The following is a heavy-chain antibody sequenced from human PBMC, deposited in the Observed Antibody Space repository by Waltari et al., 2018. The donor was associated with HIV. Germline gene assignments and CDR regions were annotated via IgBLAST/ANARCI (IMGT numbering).Heavy chain of an antibody. V-gene: IGHV2-5*01. CDR3: AHRPSYAVTQQAEFDP. J-gene: IGHJ5*02. CDR1: GFSLNTTGVS. Sequence: QITLKESGQRLVKSTQTLTLTCTVSGFSLNTTGVSVAWLRQPPGKALECLAVIYWNDDNLYSPSLKRRRTIMKKTSKSQVFLTMTNMDPVDTATYFCAHRPSYAVTQQAEFDPWCQGFQVTVSS. CDR2: IYWNDDN. D-gene: IGHD4-17*01.